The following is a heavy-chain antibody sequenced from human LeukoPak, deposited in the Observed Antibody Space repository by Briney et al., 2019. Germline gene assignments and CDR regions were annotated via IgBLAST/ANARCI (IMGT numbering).Heavy chain of an antibody. J-gene: IGHJ3*01. CDR1: GFTFSDYY. CDR3: ARYYSDAFDV. CDR2: ISSTTGRII. D-gene: IGHD3-10*01. Sequence: GGSLRLSCASSGFTFSDYYMTWIRQAPGKGLEWLSYISSTTGRIIYYADSVKGRFTISRDDTKNPLFLQMVSLRVEDTAVYYCARYYSDAFDVWGQGTVVTVSS. V-gene: IGHV3-11*04.